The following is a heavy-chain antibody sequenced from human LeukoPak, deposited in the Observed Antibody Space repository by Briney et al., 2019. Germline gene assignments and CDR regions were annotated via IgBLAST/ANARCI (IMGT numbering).Heavy chain of an antibody. D-gene: IGHD3-22*01. Sequence: SETLSLTCAVYGGSFSGYYWSWIRQPPGKGLEWIGEINHIGSTNYNPSLKSRVTISVDTSKNQFSLKLSSVTAADTAVYYCARDYYDNSGYYVSRDYYYMDVWGKGTTVTVSS. J-gene: IGHJ6*03. CDR2: INHIGST. CDR3: ARDYYDNSGYYVSRDYYYMDV. CDR1: GGSFSGYY. V-gene: IGHV4-34*01.